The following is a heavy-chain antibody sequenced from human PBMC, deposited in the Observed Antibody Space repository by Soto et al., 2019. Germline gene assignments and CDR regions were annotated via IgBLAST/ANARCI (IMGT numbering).Heavy chain of an antibody. J-gene: IGHJ4*02. CDR1: GYTLTELS. V-gene: IGHV1-24*01. CDR2: FDPEDGET. CDR3: ATAVLRYFGWLFPGY. Sequence: ASVKVSCKVSGYTLTELSMHWVRQAPGKGLEWMGGFDPEDGETIYAQKFQGRVTMTEDTSTDTAYMELSSLRSEDTAVYYCATAVLRYFGWLFPGYWGQGTLVTVSS. D-gene: IGHD3-9*01.